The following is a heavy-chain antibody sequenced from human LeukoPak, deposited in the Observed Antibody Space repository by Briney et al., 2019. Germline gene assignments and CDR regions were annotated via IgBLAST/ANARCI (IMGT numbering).Heavy chain of an antibody. V-gene: IGHV1-69*06. J-gene: IGHJ6*03. CDR2: IIPIFGTA. CDR3: TYFSRGNYYYYMDV. D-gene: IGHD2-15*01. Sequence: GASVKVSCKASGGTFSSYAISWVRQAPGQGLEWMGGIIPIFGTANYAQKFQGRVTITADKSTSTAYMELSSLRSEDTAVYYCTYFSRGNYYYYMDVWGKGTTVTVSS. CDR1: GGTFSSYA.